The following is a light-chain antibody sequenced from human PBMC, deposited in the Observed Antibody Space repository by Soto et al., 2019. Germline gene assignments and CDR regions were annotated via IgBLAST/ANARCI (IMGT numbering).Light chain of an antibody. CDR3: CSFAGSYTFWV. V-gene: IGLV2-11*01. J-gene: IGLJ3*02. CDR1: SSDVGDYNY. CDR2: DVS. Sequence: QSALTQPRSVSGSPGQSVTISCTGTSSDVGDYNYVSWYQQYPGKAPTRVIYDVSKRPSGVPDRFSGSKSGNTASLPISGLQAEDEADYYCCSFAGSYTFWVFGGGTKLTVL.